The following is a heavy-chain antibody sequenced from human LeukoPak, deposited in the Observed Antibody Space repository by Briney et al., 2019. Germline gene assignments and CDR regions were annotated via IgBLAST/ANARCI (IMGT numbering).Heavy chain of an antibody. J-gene: IGHJ3*02. CDR3: ARRWDAFDI. V-gene: IGHV4-59*08. CDR2: IYYSGST. Sequence: SEILSLTCTVSGGSISSYYWSWIRQPPGKGLEWIGYIYYSGSTNYNPSLKSRVTISVDTSKNQFSLKLSSVTAADTAVYYCARRWDAFDIWGQGTMVTVSS. D-gene: IGHD2-15*01. CDR1: GGSISSYY.